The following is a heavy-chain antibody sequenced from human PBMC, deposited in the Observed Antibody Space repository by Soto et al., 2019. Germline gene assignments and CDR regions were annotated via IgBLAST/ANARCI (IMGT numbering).Heavy chain of an antibody. J-gene: IGHJ6*02. CDR1: GFTFSSYS. Sequence: EVQLVESGGGLVKPGGSLRLSCAASGFTFSSYSMNWVRQAPGKGLEWVSSISSSSSTIYYADSVKGRFTISRDNSKNTLYLQMNSLRAEDTAVYYCAKVRGLWSGFHYYGMDVWGQGTTVTVSS. CDR2: ISSSSSTI. D-gene: IGHD3-3*01. V-gene: IGHV3-21*04. CDR3: AKVRGLWSGFHYYGMDV.